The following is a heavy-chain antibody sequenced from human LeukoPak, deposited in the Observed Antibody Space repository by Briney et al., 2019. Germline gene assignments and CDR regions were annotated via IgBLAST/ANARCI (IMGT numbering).Heavy chain of an antibody. D-gene: IGHD6-13*01. CDR3: ARNSSSWYFDY. CDR2: IYHSGST. J-gene: IGHJ4*02. Sequence: SETLSLTCAVSGYSISGGYYWGWIRPPPGKGLEWIGSIYHSGSTHYNPSLKSRVAISVDTSKKQFSLKLSSVTAADTAVYYCARNSSSWYFDYWGQGTLVTVSS. CDR1: GYSISGGYY. V-gene: IGHV4-38-2*01.